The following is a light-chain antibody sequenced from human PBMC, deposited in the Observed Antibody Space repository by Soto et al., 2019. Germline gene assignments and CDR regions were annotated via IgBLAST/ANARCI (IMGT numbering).Light chain of an antibody. V-gene: IGKV3-20*01. CDR1: QSVSNSF. Sequence: EIVLTQSPGTRSLSPGERATLSCRASQSVSNSFLAWYQQKPGQAPRLLIYGASSRATGIPDRFRGSGSGTDFTLTISRLEPEDFAVYYCQQYGSSPITFGQGTRLEVK. CDR3: QQYGSSPIT. CDR2: GAS. J-gene: IGKJ5*01.